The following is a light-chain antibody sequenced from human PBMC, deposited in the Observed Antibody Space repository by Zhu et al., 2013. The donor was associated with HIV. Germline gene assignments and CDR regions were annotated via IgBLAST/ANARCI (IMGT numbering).Light chain of an antibody. V-gene: IGKV1-9*01. CDR2: AAS. CDR1: QGISSY. CDR3: QQLNGYPLT. J-gene: IGKJ4*01. Sequence: IQLTQSPSFLSASVGDRVTITCRASQGISSYLAWYQQKPGKAPKLLIYAASTLQSGVPSRFSGSGFGTDFTLTISSLQPEDFATYYCQQLNGYPLTFGGGTKVEIK.